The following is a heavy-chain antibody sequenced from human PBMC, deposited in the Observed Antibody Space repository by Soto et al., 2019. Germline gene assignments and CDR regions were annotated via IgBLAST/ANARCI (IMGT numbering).Heavy chain of an antibody. CDR1: GFTFSSYA. J-gene: IGHJ4*02. CDR2: ISYDGSNK. V-gene: IGHV3-30-3*01. CDR3: ARRKEGMCDY. Sequence: QVQLVESGGGVVQPGRSLRLSCAASGFTFSSYAMHWVRQAPGKGLEWVAVISYDGSNKYYADSVKGRFTISRDNSKNTLYLQMNSLRAEDTAVYYCARRKEGMCDYWGQGTLVTVSS. D-gene: IGHD6-13*01.